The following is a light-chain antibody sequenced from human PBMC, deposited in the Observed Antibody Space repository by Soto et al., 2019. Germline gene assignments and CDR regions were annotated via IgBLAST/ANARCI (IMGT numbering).Light chain of an antibody. CDR2: DVS. CDR3: SSYTSSRTRV. CDR1: SSDVGGYNY. V-gene: IGLV2-14*01. J-gene: IGLJ7*01. Sequence: QSVLTQPASVSGSPGQSITISCTGTSSDVGGYNYVSWYQQHPGKAPKLMIYDVSNRPSGVSNRFSGSKSGNTASLTISGLQAEDEADYYCSSYTSSRTRVFGTGTQLTVL.